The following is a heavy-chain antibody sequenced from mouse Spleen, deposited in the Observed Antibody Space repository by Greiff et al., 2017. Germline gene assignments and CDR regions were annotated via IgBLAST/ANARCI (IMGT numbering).Heavy chain of an antibody. CDR1: GFTFSDYY. J-gene: IGHJ4*01. Sequence: EVKLVESEGGLVQPGSSMKLSCTASGFTFSDYYMAWVRQVPEKGLEWVANINYDGSSTYYLDSLKSRFIISRDNAKNILYLQMSSLKSEDTATYYCARRGLLLYAMDYWGQGTSVTVSS. CDR2: INYDGSST. V-gene: IGHV5-16*01. D-gene: IGHD2-3*01. CDR3: ARRGLLLYAMDY.